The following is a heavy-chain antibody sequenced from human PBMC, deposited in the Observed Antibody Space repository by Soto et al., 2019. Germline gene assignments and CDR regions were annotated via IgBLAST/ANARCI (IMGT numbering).Heavy chain of an antibody. D-gene: IGHD3-16*01. J-gene: IGHJ4*02. CDR3: ARLGAYFQALDS. Sequence: QVQLQESGPGLVKPSETLSLTCTVSNGSISPNYWSWIRQPPGKGLEWIGYIYFAGTTKYNPSLKSRVTISLDASKNRFSLRLTSVTAADTAVYYCARLGAYFQALDSWGQGTLVTVSS. CDR1: NGSISPNY. V-gene: IGHV4-59*08. CDR2: IYFAGTT.